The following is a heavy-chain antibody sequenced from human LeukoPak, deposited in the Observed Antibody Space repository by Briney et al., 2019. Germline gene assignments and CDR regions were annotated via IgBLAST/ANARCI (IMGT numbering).Heavy chain of an antibody. CDR3: SRRPNYGSGSSFDY. CDR2: IYYSGST. CDR1: GGSISSSSYY. D-gene: IGHD3-10*01. Sequence: SEALSLTCTVSGGSISSSSYYWGWIRQPAGKGLEWIGSIYYSGSTYYNPSLKSRVTISVDTSKNQFSLKLSSVTAADTAVYYCSRRPNYGSGSSFDYWGQGTLVTVSS. J-gene: IGHJ4*02. V-gene: IGHV4-39*01.